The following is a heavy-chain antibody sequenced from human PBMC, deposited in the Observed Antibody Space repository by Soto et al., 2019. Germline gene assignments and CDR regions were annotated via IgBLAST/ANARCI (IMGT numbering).Heavy chain of an antibody. CDR3: ARKAWVRVDY. CDR1: GDSISSSVW. CDR2: VFHTGNT. V-gene: IGHV4-4*02. J-gene: IGHJ4*02. D-gene: IGHD7-27*01. Sequence: QVQMQESGPGLVKPSGTLSLTCAVSGDSISSSVWWTWVRQPPGKGLEWIGEVFHTGNTHYNPPLKSRVTMSVDKSTNEFSQNVTSVAAADTAIYYCARKAWVRVDYWGQGARVTVSS.